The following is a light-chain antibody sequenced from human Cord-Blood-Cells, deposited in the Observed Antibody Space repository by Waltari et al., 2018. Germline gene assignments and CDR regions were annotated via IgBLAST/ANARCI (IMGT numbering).Light chain of an antibody. CDR1: QSISSY. CDR3: QQSYSTPPFT. CDR2: AAS. V-gene: IGKV1-39*01. J-gene: IGKJ3*01. Sequence: DIQMTQSPSSLSASVGDRVTIPCRASQSISSYLNWYQQKPGKAPKPLIYAASSLQSGVPSRFSGSGSGTDFTLTISSLQPEDFATYYCQQSYSTPPFTFGPGTKVDIK.